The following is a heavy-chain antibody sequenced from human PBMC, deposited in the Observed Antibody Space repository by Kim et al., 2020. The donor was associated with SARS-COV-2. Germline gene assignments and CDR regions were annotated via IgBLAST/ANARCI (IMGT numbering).Heavy chain of an antibody. CDR1: GQAITDTSSF. CDR3: ARHARLLSTFDL. V-gene: IGHV4-39*01. J-gene: IGHJ4*02. Sequence: SETLSLTCSVSGQAITDTSSFWGWVRQAPGAGLEWIASISYQFYTYYNPSLKSRVAVSVDMSTNQFSLRLHSLSASDAAVYFCARHARLLSTFDLWGQGTLVPFSS. CDR2: ISYQFYT. D-gene: IGHD3-9*01.